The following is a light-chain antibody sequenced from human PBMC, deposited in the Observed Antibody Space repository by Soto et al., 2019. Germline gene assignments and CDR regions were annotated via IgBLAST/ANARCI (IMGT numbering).Light chain of an antibody. J-gene: IGLJ2*01. V-gene: IGLV1-44*01. CDR2: SSN. Sequence: QSVLTQPPSASGTPGQRVTISCSGSKSNVGSNAVTWYHQFPGTAPKLLIYSSNLRPSGVPDRFSGSKSGTSASLAISGLQSEDEADYCCAAWDDSLNGVVFGGGTKLTVL. CDR1: KSNVGSNA. CDR3: AAWDDSLNGVV.